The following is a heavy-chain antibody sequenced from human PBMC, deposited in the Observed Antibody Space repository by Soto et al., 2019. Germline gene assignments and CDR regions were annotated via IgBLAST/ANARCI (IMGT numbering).Heavy chain of an antibody. CDR2: ITSSSNYK. CDR1: GFTFSSYN. D-gene: IGHD4-17*01. J-gene: IGHJ4*02. CDR3: ARSSGGPTVPTSDY. Sequence: GGSLRLSCVASGFTFSSYNMNWFRQAPGKGLEWVSSITSSSNYKYYTDSVKGRFTISRDNAQESLYLQMNSLRAEDTAVYYCARSSGGPTVPTSDYWGQGTLVTV. V-gene: IGHV3-21*01.